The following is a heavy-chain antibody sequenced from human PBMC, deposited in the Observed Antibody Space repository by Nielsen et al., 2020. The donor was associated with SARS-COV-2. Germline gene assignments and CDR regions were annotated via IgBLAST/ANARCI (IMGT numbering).Heavy chain of an antibody. CDR1: GFTFSNAW. CDR3: TTDHILRYFDWLASYYYDSSGYYYSAY. CDR2: IKSKTDGGTT. D-gene: IGHD3-22*01. Sequence: GESLKISCAASGFTFSNAWMSWVRQAPGKGLEWVGRIKSKTDGGTTDYAAPVKGRFTISRDDSKNTLYLQMNSLKTEDTAVYYCTTDHILRYFDWLASYYYDSSGYYYSAYWGQGTLVTVSS. J-gene: IGHJ4*02. V-gene: IGHV3-15*01.